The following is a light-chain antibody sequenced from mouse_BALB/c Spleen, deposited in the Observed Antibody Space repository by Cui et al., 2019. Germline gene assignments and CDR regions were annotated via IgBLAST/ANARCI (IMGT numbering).Light chain of an antibody. CDR3: GQSYSYPMYT. J-gene: IGKJ2*01. Sequence: NIVMTQSPNSMSMSVGARVTLSCKASANVGTYVSWYQQKPEQAPKLLIYGASNRYTGVPDRFTGSGSATEFTLTISSVQAEDLADYHCGQSYSYPMYTFGGGTKLEIK. CDR2: GAS. V-gene: IGKV6-20*01. CDR1: ANVGTY.